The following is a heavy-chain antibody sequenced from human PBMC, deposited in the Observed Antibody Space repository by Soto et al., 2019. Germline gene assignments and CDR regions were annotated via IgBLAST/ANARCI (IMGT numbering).Heavy chain of an antibody. CDR3: ARHYSSDWHFVFDS. V-gene: IGHV1-18*01. CDR1: GYTFANHG. CDR2: IKVSTGIT. D-gene: IGHD6-19*01. Sequence: ASVKVSCKASGYTFANHGVSWVRQAPGQGLEWMGWIKVSTGITNYAGNFQGRVTMTTDTSTITVYMELRSLRSADTAVYFCARHYSSDWHFVFDSWGQGTRVTVSS. J-gene: IGHJ4*02.